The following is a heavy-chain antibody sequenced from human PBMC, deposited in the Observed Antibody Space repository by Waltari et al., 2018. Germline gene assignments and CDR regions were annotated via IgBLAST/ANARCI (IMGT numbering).Heavy chain of an antibody. J-gene: IGHJ3*02. CDR2: IYYSGST. D-gene: IGHD2-15*01. CDR3: ARGRRDIAFDI. V-gene: IGHV4-30-4*08. CDR1: GGSISSGDYY. Sequence: QVQLQESGPGLVTPSQTLSLTCTVSGGSISSGDYYWRWIRQPPGKGLEWIGNIYYSGSTYYNPSLKSRVTISVDTSKNQFSLKLSSVTAADTAVYYCARGRRDIAFDIWGQGTMVTVSS.